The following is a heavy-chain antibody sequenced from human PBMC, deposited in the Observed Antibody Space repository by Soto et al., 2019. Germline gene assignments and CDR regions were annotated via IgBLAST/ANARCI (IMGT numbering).Heavy chain of an antibody. CDR1: GGSISSYY. J-gene: IGHJ4*02. V-gene: IGHV4-59*01. CDR2: IYYSGST. D-gene: IGHD6-19*01. CDR3: ARWGSSGWYTSILYYFDY. Sequence: SETLSLTCTVSGGSISSYYWSWIRQPPGKGLEWIGYIYYSGSTNYNPSLKSRVTISVDTSKNQFSLKLSSVTAAGTAVYYCARWGSSGWYTSILYYFDYWGQGTLVTVSS.